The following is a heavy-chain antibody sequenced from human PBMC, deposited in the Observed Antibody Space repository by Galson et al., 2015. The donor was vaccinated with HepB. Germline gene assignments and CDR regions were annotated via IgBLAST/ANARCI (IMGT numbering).Heavy chain of an antibody. D-gene: IGHD1-1*01. Sequence: ETLSLTCTVSGGSINYYYWSWIRQSPGRGLEWIGYISDSGNTNYHPSLKSRVTISLDTSKNQFSLKLSSVTAADTAVYYCARVHNPASTVDLIDYWGQGTLVTVSS. J-gene: IGHJ4*02. CDR2: ISDSGNT. CDR1: GGSINYYY. V-gene: IGHV4-59*08. CDR3: ARVHNPASTVDLIDY.